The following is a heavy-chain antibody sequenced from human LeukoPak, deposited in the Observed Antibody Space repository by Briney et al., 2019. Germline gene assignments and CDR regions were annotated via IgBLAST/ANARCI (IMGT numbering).Heavy chain of an antibody. Sequence: PGGSLRLSCAASGFTFSSYSMNWVRQAPGKGLEWVSYITFSSSIIYYADSVKGRFTISRDNAKNSLYLQMNSLRAEDTAVYYCARGTRIAVAGTGYYFMDVWGKGTTVTVSS. V-gene: IGHV3-48*01. J-gene: IGHJ6*03. CDR2: ITFSSSII. CDR1: GFTFSSYS. D-gene: IGHD6-19*01. CDR3: ARGTRIAVAGTGYYFMDV.